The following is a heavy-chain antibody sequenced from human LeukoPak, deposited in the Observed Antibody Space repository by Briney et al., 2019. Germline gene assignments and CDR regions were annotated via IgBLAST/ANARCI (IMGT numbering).Heavy chain of an antibody. CDR1: GDSFTSHY. V-gene: IGHV4-59*11. J-gene: IGHJ6*03. Sequence: SETLSLTCPLSGDSFTSHYWSWIRQPPGKGLEWIGYIHYSGSTNYNPSLKSRVTISVDTSKNQFSLNLRSVTAADTGVYYCARTSIFGNYYMDVWDRGTTVTVSS. D-gene: IGHD3-3*01. CDR3: ARTSIFGNYYMDV. CDR2: IHYSGST.